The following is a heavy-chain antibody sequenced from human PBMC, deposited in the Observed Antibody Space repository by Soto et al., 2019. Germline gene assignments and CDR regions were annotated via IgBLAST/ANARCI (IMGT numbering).Heavy chain of an antibody. V-gene: IGHV3-30*18. J-gene: IGHJ3*01. CDR1: GFTFNNYG. CDR2: ISSDGRDK. Sequence: QVQLVESGGGVVQPGTSLRLSCAASGFTFNNYGIHWVRQAPGTGLEWVAAISSDGRDKYYADSVKGRLTISRDNSKNTVYLQMHSLRAEDTAVYYCAKDQGIAASHGIDWGQGTMVTVSS. D-gene: IGHD6-13*01. CDR3: AKDQGIAASHGID.